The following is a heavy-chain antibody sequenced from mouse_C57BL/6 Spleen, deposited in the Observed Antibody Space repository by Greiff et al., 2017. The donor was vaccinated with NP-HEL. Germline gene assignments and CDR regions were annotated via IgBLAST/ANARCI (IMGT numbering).Heavy chain of an antibody. J-gene: IGHJ2*01. CDR1: GYAFSSYW. CDR3: ARSIYYGNYVPYFDY. Sequence: QVQLQQSGAELVKPGASVKISCKASGYAFSSYWMNWVKQRPGKGLEWIGQIYPGDGDTNYNGKFKGKGTLTADKSSSTAYMQLSSLTSEDSAVYFCARSIYYGNYVPYFDYWGQGTTLTVSS. CDR2: IYPGDGDT. V-gene: IGHV1-80*01. D-gene: IGHD2-1*01.